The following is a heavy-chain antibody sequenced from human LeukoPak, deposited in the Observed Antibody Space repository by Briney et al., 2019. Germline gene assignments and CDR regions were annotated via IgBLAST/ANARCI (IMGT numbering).Heavy chain of an antibody. V-gene: IGHV3-48*01. D-gene: IGHD6-13*01. CDR2: ISSGSTII. CDR3: AKVPRQHDNWFDP. CDR1: GFTFGDYA. J-gene: IGHJ5*02. Sequence: PGGSLRLSCTASGFTFGDYAMSWFRQAPGKGLEWVSYISSGSTIIHYADSVKGRFTISRDDAKNSLYLQMNSLRAEDTAVYYCAKVPRQHDNWFDPWGQGTLVTVSS.